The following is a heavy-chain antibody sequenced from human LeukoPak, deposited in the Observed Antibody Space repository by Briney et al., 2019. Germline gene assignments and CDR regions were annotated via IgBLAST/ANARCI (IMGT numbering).Heavy chain of an antibody. V-gene: IGHV4-59*08. J-gene: IGHJ1*01. CDR1: GGSISSYY. CDR2: IYYSGST. D-gene: IGHD6-19*01. CDR3: ASTTIAVAGTSAYFQH. Sequence: SETLSLTCTVSGGSISSYYWSWIRQPPGKGLEWIGYIYYSGSTNYNPSLKSRVTISVDTSKNQFSLKLSSVTAADTAVYYCASTTIAVAGTSAYFQHWDQGTLVTVSS.